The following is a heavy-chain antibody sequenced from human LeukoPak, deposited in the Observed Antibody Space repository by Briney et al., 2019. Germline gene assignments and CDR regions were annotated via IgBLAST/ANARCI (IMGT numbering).Heavy chain of an antibody. CDR1: GYTFTIYD. CDR3: ATTASSSIAARRDFDY. J-gene: IGHJ4*02. V-gene: IGHV1-8*01. Sequence: ASVTVFCTASGYTFTIYDINWVRQAPGQGLEWMGWMNPNSGNTGYAQKFQGRVTMTRNTSISTAYMELSSLRSEDTAVYYCATTASSSIAARRDFDYWGQGTLVTVSS. D-gene: IGHD6-6*01. CDR2: MNPNSGNT.